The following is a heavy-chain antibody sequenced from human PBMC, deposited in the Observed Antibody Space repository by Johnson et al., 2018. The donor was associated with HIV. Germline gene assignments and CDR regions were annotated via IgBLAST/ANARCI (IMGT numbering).Heavy chain of an antibody. J-gene: IGHJ3*02. CDR3: ARGGVYKQFLAFDAFDI. CDR2: ISHDGSNK. D-gene: IGHD6-13*01. V-gene: IGHV3-30-3*01. Sequence: QVYLVESGGGVVQPGTSLRLSCAASGFTFSTYAMFWVRQAPGKGLEWVAVISHDGSNKYYGDSVKGRFTISRDNSKNMLFLQMNSLRAEDTAVYYCARGGVYKQFLAFDAFDIWGQGTMVTVSS. CDR1: GFTFSTYA.